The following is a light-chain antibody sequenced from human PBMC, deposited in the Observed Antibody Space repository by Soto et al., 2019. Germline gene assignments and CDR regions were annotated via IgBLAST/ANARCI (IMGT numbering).Light chain of an antibody. V-gene: IGKV3-20*01. J-gene: IGKJ1*01. CDR3: QQYGSSPSWT. Sequence: EIVMTQSPATLSVSPGERATLSCRASQSVSSNLAWYQQKPGQAPRLLIYGASTRATGIPDRFSGSGSGTDFTLTIGRLEPEDFAVYYCQQYGSSPSWTFGQGTKVDIK. CDR1: QSVSSN. CDR2: GAS.